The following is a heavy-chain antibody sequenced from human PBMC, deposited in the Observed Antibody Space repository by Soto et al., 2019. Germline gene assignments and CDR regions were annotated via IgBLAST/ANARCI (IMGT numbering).Heavy chain of an antibody. D-gene: IGHD3-3*01. J-gene: IGHJ6*02. CDR2: ISWNSGTI. CDR3: VKDIRDFPEYHGLDV. V-gene: IGHV3-9*01. Sequence: EVLLVESGGNLVQPGWSLRLSCAASGITFDDYAMHWVRQAPGKGLEWVSSISWNSGTIGYADSVKGRFTISRDNAKNSLLLQMNSLRPEDTALYYCVKDIRDFPEYHGLDVWGQGTTVTVSS. CDR1: GITFDDYA.